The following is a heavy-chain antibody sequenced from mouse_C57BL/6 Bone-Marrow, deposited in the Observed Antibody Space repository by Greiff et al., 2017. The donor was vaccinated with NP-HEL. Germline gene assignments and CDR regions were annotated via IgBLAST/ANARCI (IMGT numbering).Heavy chain of an antibody. CDR1: GFTFSDAW. Sequence: EVKLEESGGGLVQPGGSMKLSCAASGFTFSDAWMDWVRQSPEKGLEWVAEIRNKANNHATYYAESVKGRFTISRDDSKSSVYLQMNCLRAEDTGIYYCTRPYYSGKGWFAYWGQGTLVTVSA. V-gene: IGHV6-6*01. CDR2: IRNKANNHAT. D-gene: IGHD1-1*01. J-gene: IGHJ3*01. CDR3: TRPYYSGKGWFAY.